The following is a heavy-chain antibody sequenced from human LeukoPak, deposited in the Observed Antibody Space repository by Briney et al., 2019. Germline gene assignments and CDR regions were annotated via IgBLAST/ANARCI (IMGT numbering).Heavy chain of an antibody. CDR2: ISGSGGGT. J-gene: IGHJ6*02. CDR3: ARARLTIFGVIHYGMDV. Sequence: GGSLRLSCAASGFTFSSYAMNWVRQAPGKGLEWVSAISGSGGGTYYADSVKGRFTISRHNSKNTLYLQMNSLRAEDTAVYYCARARLTIFGVIHYGMDVWGQGTTVTVSS. CDR1: GFTFSSYA. D-gene: IGHD3-3*01. V-gene: IGHV3-23*01.